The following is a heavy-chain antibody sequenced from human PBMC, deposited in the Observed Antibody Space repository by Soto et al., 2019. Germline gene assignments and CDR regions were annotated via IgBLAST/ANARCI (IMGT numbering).Heavy chain of an antibody. CDR3: ARDRAYGSLDY. J-gene: IGHJ4*02. V-gene: IGHV1-69*08. CDR2: ILPLFAKT. D-gene: IGHD3-16*01. Sequence: QVRLVQSGAAVKKPGSSMKVSCKASGGSFNSDSMTWVRQAPGQGLEWMGRILPLFAKTTYAQQFQGRVTITANKATSTVYMELNSLTSQDTAVYYCARDRAYGSLDYWGQGTLVAVSS. CDR1: GGSFNSDS.